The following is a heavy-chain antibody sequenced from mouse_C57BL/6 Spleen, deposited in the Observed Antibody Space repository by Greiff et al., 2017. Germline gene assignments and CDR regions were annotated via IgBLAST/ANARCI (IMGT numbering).Heavy chain of an antibody. V-gene: IGHV1-7*01. D-gene: IGHD1-1*01. J-gene: IGHJ4*01. CDR3: ARGTAVVGTEAAMDY. Sequence: VQLQQSGAELVKPGASVKLSCTASGYTFTSYWLHWVNQRPGQGLEWIGYISPSSGSTKYNQKFKGKATLTADKSSSTAYMQLSSLPYKYSAVYYCARGTAVVGTEAAMDYWGQGTSVTVSS. CDR2: ISPSSGST. CDR1: GYTFTSYW.